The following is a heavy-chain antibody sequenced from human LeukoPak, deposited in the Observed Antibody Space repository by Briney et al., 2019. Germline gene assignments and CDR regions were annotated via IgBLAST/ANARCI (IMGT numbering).Heavy chain of an antibody. CDR2: INPNSGAT. D-gene: IGHD6-25*01. CDR3: ARGLPGIAAEYYYYYYMDV. CDR1: GYTFTAYY. V-gene: IGHV1-2*02. J-gene: IGHJ6*03. Sequence: GASVKVSCKASGYTFTAYYIHWVRQAPGQGLEWMGWINPNSGATNYAQKFQDRVTVTRDTSVGTAYMELSSLRSEDTAVYYCARGLPGIAAEYYYYYYMDVWGKGTTVTVSS.